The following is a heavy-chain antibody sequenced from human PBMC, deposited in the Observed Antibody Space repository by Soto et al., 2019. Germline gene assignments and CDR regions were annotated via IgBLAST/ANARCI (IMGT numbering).Heavy chain of an antibody. CDR2: INAGSGNS. J-gene: IGHJ4*02. CDR1: GYTFSSYA. D-gene: IGHD6-6*01. V-gene: IGHV1-3*01. CDR3: ARFYGSSAS. Sequence: QVQLVQSGAEVKKPGASVKVSCKASGYTFSSYAIHWVRQAPGQGLEWMGWINAGSGNSEYSQKFQGRVTITRDTSSSTVYLELSSLRLEDTGVFFCARFYGSSASWGQGSLLTVSS.